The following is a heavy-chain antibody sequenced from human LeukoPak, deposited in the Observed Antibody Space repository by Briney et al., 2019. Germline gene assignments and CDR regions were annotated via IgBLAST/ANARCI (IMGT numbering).Heavy chain of an antibody. CDR2: ISGSSSYI. CDR3: ARDYVWAYDY. V-gene: IGHV3-21*01. Sequence: PGGSLRLSCAASGFTFSSYSMNWVRQAPGKGLEWVSSISGSSSYIYYVDSVKGRFTISRDNAKNSLYLQMNSLGAEDTAVYYCARDYVWAYDYWGQGTLVTVSS. D-gene: IGHD3-10*02. CDR1: GFTFSSYS. J-gene: IGHJ4*02.